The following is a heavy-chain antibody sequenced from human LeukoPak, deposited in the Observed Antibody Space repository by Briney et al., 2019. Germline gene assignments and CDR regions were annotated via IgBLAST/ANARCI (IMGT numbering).Heavy chain of an antibody. CDR3: ARVGDCSSTSCYYHWFDP. CDR1: GYTFTSYY. Sequence: ASVKVSCKASGYTFTSYYMHWVRQAPGQGLEWMGGIIPIFGTANYAQKFQGRVTITADESTSTAYMELSSLRSEDTAVYYCARVGDCSSTSCYYHWFDPWGQGTLVTVSS. D-gene: IGHD2-2*01. CDR2: IIPIFGTA. V-gene: IGHV1-69*13. J-gene: IGHJ5*02.